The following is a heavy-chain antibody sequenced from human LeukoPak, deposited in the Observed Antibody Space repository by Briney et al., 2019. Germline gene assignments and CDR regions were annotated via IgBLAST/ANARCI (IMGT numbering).Heavy chain of an antibody. V-gene: IGHV3-23*01. J-gene: IGHJ4*02. D-gene: IGHD6-19*01. CDR2: INDRGGYI. CDR3: VRERDRGIEVAADFDY. Sequence: GGSLRLSCEASGFTFSMYSTAWVRQAPGKGLEWVSVINDRGGYIQDADSVKGRFTISRDNSQNTLFLQMNSLRDEDTAVYYCVRERDRGIEVAADFDYWDQGTLVTVSS. CDR1: GFTFSMYS.